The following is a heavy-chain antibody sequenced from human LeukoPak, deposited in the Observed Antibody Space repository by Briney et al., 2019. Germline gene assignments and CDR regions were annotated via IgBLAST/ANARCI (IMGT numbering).Heavy chain of an antibody. D-gene: IGHD2-2*01. CDR1: GYTFFNYD. V-gene: IGHV1-8*02. CDR3: TRAIRHQLLSDY. CDR2: MNPDSGNT. Sequence: GASAKVSCKASGYTFFNYDINWVRQATGQGPEWMGWMNPDSGNTGYARKFQGRVTMTRDSSITTAYMELISLRFEDTAVYYCTRAIRHQLLSDYWGQGTLVTVSS. J-gene: IGHJ4*02.